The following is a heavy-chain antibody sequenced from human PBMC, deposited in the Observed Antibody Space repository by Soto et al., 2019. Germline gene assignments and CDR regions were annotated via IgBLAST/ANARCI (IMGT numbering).Heavy chain of an antibody. V-gene: IGHV3-53*01. CDR2: IYCDGST. J-gene: IGHJ4*02. Sequence: PGGSLRLSCAASGFTVSSNYMSWVRQAPGKWLEWVSVIYCDGSTYYADSVKGRYTISRNNSKNMLYLQMNSLRAEDTAVYYCARESFGYCTPGCFDYWGQGTMVTVSS. CDR1: GFTVSSNY. CDR3: ARESFGYCTPGCFDY. D-gene: IGHD5-12*01.